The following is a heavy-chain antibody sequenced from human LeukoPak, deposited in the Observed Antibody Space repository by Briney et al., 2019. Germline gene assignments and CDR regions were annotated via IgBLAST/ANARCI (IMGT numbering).Heavy chain of an antibody. Sequence: GGSLRLSCAASGFTFSNYFMHWVRQAPGKGRVWVSRINSDGTSTMYADSVKGRFTISRDNAKNTLYLQMNSLRDEDTAVYYCARRVDATRWFDPWGQGTLVTVSS. V-gene: IGHV3-74*03. J-gene: IGHJ5*02. D-gene: IGHD2-15*01. CDR1: GFTFSNYF. CDR2: INSDGTST. CDR3: ARRVDATRWFDP.